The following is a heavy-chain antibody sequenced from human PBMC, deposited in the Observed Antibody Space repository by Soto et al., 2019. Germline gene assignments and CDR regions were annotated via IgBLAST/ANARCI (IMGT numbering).Heavy chain of an antibody. CDR1: GFTFTHYR. CDR2: INSDGARI. J-gene: IGHJ4*02. CDR3: ARAADWNYVPDF. Sequence: EVQLVESGGGFVQPGGSLRLSCAASGFTFTHYRIHWVRQPPGKGLEWVGRINSDGARIEYGDSVKGRFTIPRDNAHNMVFLQMNSLTDEDSGVFFCARAADWNYVPDFWGQGTLVTVSS. D-gene: IGHD1-1*01. V-gene: IGHV3-74*03.